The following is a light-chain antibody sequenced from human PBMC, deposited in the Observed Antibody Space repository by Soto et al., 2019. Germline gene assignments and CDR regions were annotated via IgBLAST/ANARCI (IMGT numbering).Light chain of an antibody. CDR2: VAS. CDR1: QVIGSN. J-gene: IGKJ4*01. Sequence: DIQLTQSPSFLSAFVGDRVTITCRASQVIGSNLAWYQQKPGKPPKLLIYVASTLQSGVPSRFSGSRSGTEFTLTISSLQPEYVATYYCQHFNSYPLTFGGGTRVDLK. CDR3: QHFNSYPLT. V-gene: IGKV1-9*01.